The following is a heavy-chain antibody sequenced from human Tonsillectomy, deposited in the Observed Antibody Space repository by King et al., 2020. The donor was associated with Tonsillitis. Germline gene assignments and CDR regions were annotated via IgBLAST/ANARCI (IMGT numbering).Heavy chain of an antibody. CDR2: ISGSGRST. V-gene: IGHV3-23*04. J-gene: IGHJ6*02. Sequence: VQLVESGGGLVQPGGSLRLSCAASGFTFSSYGMSWVRPAPGKGLEWVPTISGSGRSTSVADSVKGRFTISRDNSKNTLYLQMNSLRAEDTAVYYCAKDLAGQWLVDGMDVWGQGTTVTVSS. D-gene: IGHD6-19*01. CDR3: AKDLAGQWLVDGMDV. CDR1: GFTFSSYG.